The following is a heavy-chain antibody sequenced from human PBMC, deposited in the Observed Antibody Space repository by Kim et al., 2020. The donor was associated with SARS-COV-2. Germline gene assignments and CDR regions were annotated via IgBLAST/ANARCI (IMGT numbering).Heavy chain of an antibody. CDR3: AREVNYDILTGYPPTTNYYYYVMDV. J-gene: IGHJ6*02. Sequence: SVKVSCKASGGTFSSYAISWVRQAPGQGLEWMGGIIPIFGTANYAQKFQGRVTITADESTSTAYMELSSLRSEDTAVYYCAREVNYDILTGYPPTTNYYYYVMDVWGQGTTVTVSS. V-gene: IGHV1-69*13. D-gene: IGHD3-9*01. CDR1: GGTFSSYA. CDR2: IIPIFGTA.